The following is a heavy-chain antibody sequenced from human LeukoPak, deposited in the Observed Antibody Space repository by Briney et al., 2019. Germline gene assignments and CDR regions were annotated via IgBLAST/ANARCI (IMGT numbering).Heavy chain of an antibody. J-gene: IGHJ4*02. CDR3: ARGLKRSGYWVY. V-gene: IGHV1-8*01. Sequence: ASVKVSCKASGYTFTSYDINWVRQATGQGLEWMGWMNPNSGNTGYAQKLQGRVTITRNTSISTAYMELSSLRSEDTAVYYCARGLKRSGYWVYWGQGTLVTVSS. CDR1: GYTFTSYD. CDR2: MNPNSGNT. D-gene: IGHD3-3*01.